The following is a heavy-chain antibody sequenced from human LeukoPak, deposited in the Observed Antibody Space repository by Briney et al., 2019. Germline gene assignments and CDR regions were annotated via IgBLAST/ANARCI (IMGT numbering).Heavy chain of an antibody. Sequence: PSETLSLTCTVSGGSISSYYWSWIRQPPGKGLEWIGYIYTSGSTNYNPSLKSRVTISVDTSKNQFSLELSSVTAADTAVYYCARRFSKYDFWSGYYDYWGQGTLVTVSS. V-gene: IGHV4-4*09. D-gene: IGHD3-3*01. CDR1: GGSISSYY. J-gene: IGHJ4*02. CDR2: IYTSGST. CDR3: ARRFSKYDFWSGYYDY.